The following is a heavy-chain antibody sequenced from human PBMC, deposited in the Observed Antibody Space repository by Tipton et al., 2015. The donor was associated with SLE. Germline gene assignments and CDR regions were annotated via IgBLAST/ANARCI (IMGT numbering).Heavy chain of an antibody. CDR3: ARAVAVDTAMAFFDY. J-gene: IGHJ4*02. D-gene: IGHD5-18*01. Sequence: TLSLTCTVSDGSISDSYWSWIRQPAGKGLEWIGYVYDSGSTKKPTLKSRGTISVDLSKNQFSLRLSSVTAADTAVYYCARAVAVDTAMAFFDYWGQGTLVTVSS. V-gene: IGHV4-4*08. CDR1: DGSISDSY. CDR2: VYDSGST.